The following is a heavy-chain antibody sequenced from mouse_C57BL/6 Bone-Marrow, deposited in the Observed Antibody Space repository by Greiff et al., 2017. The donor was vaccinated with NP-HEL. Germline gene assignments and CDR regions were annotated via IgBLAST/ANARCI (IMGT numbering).Heavy chain of an antibody. CDR2: IYPGSGST. CDR1: GYTFTSYW. V-gene: IGHV1-55*01. Sequence: QVQLKQPGAELVKPGASVKMSCKASGYTFTSYWITWVKQRPGQGLEWIGDIYPGSGSTNYNEKFKSKATLTVDTSSSTAYMQLSSLTSEDSAVYYCARKKVDGYYDAMDYWGQGTSVTVSS. J-gene: IGHJ4*01. D-gene: IGHD2-3*01. CDR3: ARKKVDGYYDAMDY.